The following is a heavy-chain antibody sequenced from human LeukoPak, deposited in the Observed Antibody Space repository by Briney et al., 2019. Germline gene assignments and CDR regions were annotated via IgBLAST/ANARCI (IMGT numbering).Heavy chain of an antibody. CDR2: IWYDGTNK. CDR1: GFTFSSYG. J-gene: IGHJ4*02. D-gene: IGHD3-3*01. Sequence: GGSLRLSCAASGFTFSSYGMHWVRQAPGKGLEWVAVIWYDGTNKYYADSVKGRFTISRDNSKNTLYLQLNSLRAEDTAVYYCAKDTSSLIFGVAYYFDSWGQGTLVTVSS. CDR3: AKDTSSLIFGVAYYFDS. V-gene: IGHV3-33*06.